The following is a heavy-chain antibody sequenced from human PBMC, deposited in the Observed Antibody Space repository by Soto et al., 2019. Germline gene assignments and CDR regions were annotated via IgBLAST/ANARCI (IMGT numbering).Heavy chain of an antibody. D-gene: IGHD1-26*01. CDR3: ARRYGGNLDY. Sequence: SDTLSLTCSVYCYSVISYNYYWSWIRQSPGKGLEWIGYIYSSGSTNNNPSLKSQVTISVDTSKNHFSLKLSSVTAADTAVYYCARRYGGNLDYWGQGTLVTVS. CDR2: IYSSGST. J-gene: IGHJ4*02. CDR1: CYSVISYNYY. V-gene: IGHV4-61*03.